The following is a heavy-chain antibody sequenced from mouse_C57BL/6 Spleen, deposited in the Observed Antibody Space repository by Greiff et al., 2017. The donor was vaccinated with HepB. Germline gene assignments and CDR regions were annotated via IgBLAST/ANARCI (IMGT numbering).Heavy chain of an antibody. Sequence: QVQLQQSGAELVKPGASVKISCKASGYAFSSYWMNWVKQRPGKGLEWIGQIYPGDGDTNYNGKFKGKATLTADKSSSTADMQLSSLTSEDSAVYFCARESYYGSSFHFDYWGQGTTLTVSS. D-gene: IGHD1-1*01. CDR2: IYPGDGDT. J-gene: IGHJ2*01. CDR1: GYAFSSYW. CDR3: ARESYYGSSFHFDY. V-gene: IGHV1-80*01.